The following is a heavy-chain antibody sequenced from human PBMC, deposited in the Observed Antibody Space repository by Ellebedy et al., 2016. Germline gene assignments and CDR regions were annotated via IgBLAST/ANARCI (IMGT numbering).Heavy chain of an antibody. CDR3: ASDVSLYSSSPSFDF. CDR2: VFYGGST. D-gene: IGHD3-22*01. Sequence: SETLSLXXTVSGGSVATYYWTWIRQSPGKGLEWIGYVFYGGSTKYNRSLRSRVTISLDTAKNQFSLRLTSVAAADTAVYFCASDVSLYSSSPSFDFWGQGMLVTVSS. CDR1: GGSVATYY. V-gene: IGHV4-59*02. J-gene: IGHJ4*02.